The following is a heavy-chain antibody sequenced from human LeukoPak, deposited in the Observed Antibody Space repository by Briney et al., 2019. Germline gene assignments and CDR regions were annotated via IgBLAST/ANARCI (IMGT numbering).Heavy chain of an antibody. CDR3: ARDLAYYYGSGNFYSRGY. CDR1: GYTFTSYF. J-gene: IGHJ4*02. Sequence: ASVKVSCKASGYTFTSYFMHWVRQAPGQGLEWMGIINPSSGNTNYAQKFQGRVTMTRDTSTSTVYMELSSLRSEDTAFYYCARDLAYYYGSGNFYSRGYWGQGTLITVSS. CDR2: INPSSGNT. V-gene: IGHV1-46*01. D-gene: IGHD3-10*01.